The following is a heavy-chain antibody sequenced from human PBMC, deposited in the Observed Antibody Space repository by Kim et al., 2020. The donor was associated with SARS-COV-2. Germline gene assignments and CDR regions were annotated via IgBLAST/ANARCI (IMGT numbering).Heavy chain of an antibody. CDR3: AKDLTTVTALDI. CDR1: GFTFSSYG. Sequence: GGSLRLSCAASGFTFSSYGMHWVRRAPGKGLEWVAVISYDGSNKYYADSVKGRFTISRDNSKNTLYLQMNSLRAEDTAVYYCAKDLTTVTALDIWGQGTMVTVSS. D-gene: IGHD4-17*01. CDR2: ISYDGSNK. V-gene: IGHV3-30*18. J-gene: IGHJ3*02.